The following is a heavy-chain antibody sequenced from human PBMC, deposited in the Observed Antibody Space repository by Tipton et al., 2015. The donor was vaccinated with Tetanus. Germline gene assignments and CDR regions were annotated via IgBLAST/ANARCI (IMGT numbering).Heavy chain of an antibody. V-gene: IGHV1-18*01. CDR2: ISAYNGNT. CDR3: ARDRGGSGSYLVPCDY. CDR1: GYTFTSYG. Sequence: QLVQSGAEVKKPGASVKVSCKASGYTFTSYGISWVRQAPGQGLEWMGWISAYNGNTNYAQKLQGRVTMTPDTSTSTAYMGLRSLRSDDTAVYYWARDRGGSGSYLVPCDYWGQGTLVTVSS. D-gene: IGHD1-26*01. J-gene: IGHJ4*02.